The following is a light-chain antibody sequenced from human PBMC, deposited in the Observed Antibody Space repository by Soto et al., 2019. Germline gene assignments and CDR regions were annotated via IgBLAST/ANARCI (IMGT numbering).Light chain of an antibody. Sequence: QSVLTQPASVSGSPGQSITISRTGTSSDVGGYNYVSWYQQHPGKAPKLMIYDVSDRPSGVSNRFSGSKSGNTASLTISGLQAEDEADYYCWSYTSSITRVFGTGTKLTVL. V-gene: IGLV2-14*01. J-gene: IGLJ1*01. CDR2: DVS. CDR3: WSYTSSITRV. CDR1: SSDVGGYNY.